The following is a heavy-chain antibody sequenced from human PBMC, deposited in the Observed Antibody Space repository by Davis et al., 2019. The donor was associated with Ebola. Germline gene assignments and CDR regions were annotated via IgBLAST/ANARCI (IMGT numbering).Heavy chain of an antibody. CDR2: INPSGGST. CDR1: GYTFTSYY. J-gene: IGHJ6*03. V-gene: IGHV1-46*01. D-gene: IGHD3-10*01. Sequence: ASVKVSCKASGYTFTSYYMHWVRQAPGQGLEWMGIINPSGGSTSYAQKFQGRVTMTRDTSTSTVYMELGSLRSEDTAVYYCARDYYGSGGGYYYYYYMDVWGKGTTVTVSS. CDR3: ARDYYGSGGGYYYYYYMDV.